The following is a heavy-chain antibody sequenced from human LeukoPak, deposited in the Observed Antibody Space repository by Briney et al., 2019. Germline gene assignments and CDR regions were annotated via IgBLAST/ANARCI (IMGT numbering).Heavy chain of an antibody. J-gene: IGHJ6*03. CDR2: FSHSGFP. D-gene: IGHD2-2*01. CDR3: ARTTEGYCSSASCFGFSYSYYMDV. CDR1: GGSFSGYS. Sequence: SETLSLTCAIYGGSFSGYSWTWIRQPPGKGLEWIGEFSHSGFPVYNPSLGGRVTISVDTSKNQFSLKLSSVIAADTAVYYCARTTEGYCSSASCFGFSYSYYMDVWGKGTTVTISS. V-gene: IGHV4-34*01.